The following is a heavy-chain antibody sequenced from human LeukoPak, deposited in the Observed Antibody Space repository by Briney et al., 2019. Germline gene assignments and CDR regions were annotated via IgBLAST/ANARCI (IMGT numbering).Heavy chain of an antibody. D-gene: IGHD3-3*01. CDR2: ISSSSSYI. CDR1: GFTFSSYS. Sequence: GGCLRLSSAASGFTFSSYSMNWVRQAPGKGLEWVSSISSSSSYIYYADSVKGRFTISRDNAKNSLYLQMNSLRAEDTAVYYCARDVIRFSYNWFEPWGQGTLVTVSS. CDR3: ARDVIRFSYNWFEP. V-gene: IGHV3-21*01. J-gene: IGHJ5*02.